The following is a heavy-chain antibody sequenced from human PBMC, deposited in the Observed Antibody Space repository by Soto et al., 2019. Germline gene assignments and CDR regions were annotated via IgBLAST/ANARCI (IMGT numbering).Heavy chain of an antibody. J-gene: IGHJ4*02. CDR3: ARDYGIVVGSGHSDY. CDR1: GGTFSSYA. Sequence: QVQLVQSGAEVKKPGSSVKVSCKASGGTFSSYAISWVRQAPGQGLEWMGGIIPIFGTANYAQRIQGRVTSTAADSKSTAYMELSTLRSEDTDVYYCARDYGIVVGSGHSDYWGQGTMVTVS. D-gene: IGHD2-15*01. V-gene: IGHV1-69*12. CDR2: IIPIFGTA.